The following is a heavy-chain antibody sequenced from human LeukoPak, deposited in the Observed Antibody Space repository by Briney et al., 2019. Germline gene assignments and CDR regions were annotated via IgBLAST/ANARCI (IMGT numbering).Heavy chain of an antibody. CDR1: GITFSNYG. V-gene: IGHV3-30*18. J-gene: IGHJ1*01. D-gene: IGHD6-13*01. CDR3: AKEFTSYTSGWFFQH. Sequence: HPGRSLRLSCAASGITFSNYGMQWVRQAPGKGLEWLAVISYDGRTTFYADSVKGRFTISRDNSKNTVDLQMSSLRAEDTAVYYCAKEFTSYTSGWFFQHWGQGTLVTVSS. CDR2: ISYDGRTT.